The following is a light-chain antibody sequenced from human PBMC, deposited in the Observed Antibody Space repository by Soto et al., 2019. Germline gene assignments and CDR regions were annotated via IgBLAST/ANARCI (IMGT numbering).Light chain of an antibody. J-gene: IGKJ1*01. Sequence: DIEMTQSPSTLSASIGDGVTITCRASESISGWLAWYQQQPGKAPKLLIYDASNLESGVPSRFSGSGSGTEFTLAISSLQPDDFATYYCQQYNSYTWTFGQGTKV. CDR3: QQYNSYTWT. V-gene: IGKV1-5*01. CDR2: DAS. CDR1: ESISGW.